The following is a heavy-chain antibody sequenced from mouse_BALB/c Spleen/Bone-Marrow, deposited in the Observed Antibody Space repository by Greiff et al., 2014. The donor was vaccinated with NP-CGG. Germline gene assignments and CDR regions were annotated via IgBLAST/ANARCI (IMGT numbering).Heavy chain of an antibody. V-gene: IGHV1S41*01. J-gene: IGHJ1*01. CDR2: IAPGSGST. D-gene: IGHD2-2*01. Sequence: DLVKPGASVKLSCKTSGYTFTNYWISWIKQRPGQGLEWLGRIAPGSGSTYYNEMFKVKAPLTVDTSSSTAYIQLSSLSSEDSAVYFCARERYGYDGWYFDVWGAGTTVTVSS. CDR1: GYTFTNYW. CDR3: ARERYGYDGWYFDV.